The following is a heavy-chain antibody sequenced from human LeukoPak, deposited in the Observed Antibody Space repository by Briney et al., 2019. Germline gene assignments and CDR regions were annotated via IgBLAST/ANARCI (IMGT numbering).Heavy chain of an antibody. D-gene: IGHD1-7*01. Sequence: GGSLRLSCAASGFTFSSYAMSWVRQAPGKGLEWVSAISGSGGSTYYADSVKGRFTISRDNSKNTLYLQMNSLRAEDTAVYYCAKDLRRLELEYYMDVWGKGTTVTVSS. CDR2: ISGSGGST. J-gene: IGHJ6*03. CDR3: AKDLRRLELEYYMDV. V-gene: IGHV3-23*01. CDR1: GFTFSSYA.